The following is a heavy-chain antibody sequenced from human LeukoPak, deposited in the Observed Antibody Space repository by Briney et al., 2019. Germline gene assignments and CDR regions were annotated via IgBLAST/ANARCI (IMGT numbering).Heavy chain of an antibody. CDR3: ARGLVVPAVLSP. CDR2: INHSGST. D-gene: IGHD2-2*01. CDR1: GYSISSGYY. V-gene: IGHV4-38-2*02. Sequence: SETLSLTCTVSGYSISSGYYWSWIRQPPGKGLEWIGEINHSGSTNYNPSLKSRVTISVDTSKNQFSLKLSSVTAADTAVYYCARGLVVPAVLSPWGQGTLVTVSS. J-gene: IGHJ5*02.